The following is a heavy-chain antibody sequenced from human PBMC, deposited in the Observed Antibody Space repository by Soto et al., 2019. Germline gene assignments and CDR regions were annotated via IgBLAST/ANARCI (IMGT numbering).Heavy chain of an antibody. Sequence: ASVKVPCKASGYTFTGYYMHWVRQAPGQGLEWMGWINPNSGGTNYAQKFQGWVTMTRDTSISTAYMELSRLRSDDTAVYYCARDSGHYDFWSGPFDYWGQGTLVTVSS. CDR3: ARDSGHYDFWSGPFDY. CDR1: GYTFTGYY. J-gene: IGHJ4*02. V-gene: IGHV1-2*04. CDR2: INPNSGGT. D-gene: IGHD3-3*01.